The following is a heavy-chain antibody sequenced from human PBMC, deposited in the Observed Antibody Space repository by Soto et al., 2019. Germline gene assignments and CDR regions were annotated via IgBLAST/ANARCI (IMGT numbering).Heavy chain of an antibody. Sequence: ASVKVSFKASGYTFTSYGISWVRQAPGQGLEWMGWISAYNGNTNYAQKLQGRVTMTTDTSTSTAYMELRSLRSDDTAVYYCASRDGYYDSSGLDAFDIWGQGTMVTVS. J-gene: IGHJ3*02. V-gene: IGHV1-18*04. CDR1: GYTFTSYG. CDR2: ISAYNGNT. CDR3: ASRDGYYDSSGLDAFDI. D-gene: IGHD3-22*01.